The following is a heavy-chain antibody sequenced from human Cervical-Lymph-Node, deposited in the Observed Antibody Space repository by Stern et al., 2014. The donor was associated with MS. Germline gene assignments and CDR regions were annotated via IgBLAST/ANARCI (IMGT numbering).Heavy chain of an antibody. CDR2: ISYDGSDN. Sequence: VQLVESGGGVVQPGRSLRLSCAASGFTFSYHAMHWVRQAPGKGLEWVAVISYDGSDNYYAGSVKGRFTLSRDNSKNTLYLQINSLRAEDTAVYYCARGGAVTSSEYYFDYWGQGTLVTVSS. CDR3: ARGGAVTSSEYYFDY. J-gene: IGHJ4*02. V-gene: IGHV3-30*01. CDR1: GFTFSYHA. D-gene: IGHD4-17*01.